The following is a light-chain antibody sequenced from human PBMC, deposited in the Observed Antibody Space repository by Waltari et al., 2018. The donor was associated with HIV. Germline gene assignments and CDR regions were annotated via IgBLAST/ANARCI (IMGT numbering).Light chain of an antibody. Sequence: EIVLTQSRGTLSLSPGERATLSCRASQSVTTYLAWYQQKPGQAPRLLIYGASSRATGIPDRFSGRGSGTDFTLTISRLGPEDFAMFYCQQYAGSPLTFGGGTKVEIK. J-gene: IGKJ4*01. CDR1: QSVTTY. CDR3: QQYAGSPLT. V-gene: IGKV3-20*01. CDR2: GAS.